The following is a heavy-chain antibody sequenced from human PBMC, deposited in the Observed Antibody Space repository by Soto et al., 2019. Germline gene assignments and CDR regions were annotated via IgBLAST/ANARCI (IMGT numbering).Heavy chain of an antibody. V-gene: IGHV4-39*01. CDR1: GSSINISGYY. CDR3: ARLPSRHLVDY. Sequence: SEPLSLTCTVSGSSINISGYYWGWIRQPPGKGLEWIGSMFYGVSTYYNPSLKSRVTVSVDTSKNQFSLNLRSVTAADTAVYYCARLPSRHLVDYWGQGTLVTVSS. D-gene: IGHD3-3*02. CDR2: MFYGVST. J-gene: IGHJ4*02.